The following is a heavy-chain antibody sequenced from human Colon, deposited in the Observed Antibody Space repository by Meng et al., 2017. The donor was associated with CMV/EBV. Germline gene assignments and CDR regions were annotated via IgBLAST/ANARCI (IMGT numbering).Heavy chain of an antibody. Sequence: GFRFSDHAMGWVRPAPGKGLDWVSAITGRSTDTFYADSVKGRFTIFRDNSNNTLYLQMSGLRAADTAVYYCARESGYGFLGSNYFDSWGQGALVTVSS. CDR2: ITGRSTDT. V-gene: IGHV3-23*01. CDR1: GFRFSDHA. D-gene: IGHD3-9*01. CDR3: ARESGYGFLGSNYFDS. J-gene: IGHJ4*02.